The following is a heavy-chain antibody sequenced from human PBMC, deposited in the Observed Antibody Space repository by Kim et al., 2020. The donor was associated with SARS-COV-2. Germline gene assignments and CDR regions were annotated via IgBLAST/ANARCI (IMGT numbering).Heavy chain of an antibody. CDR2: ISYGGSNK. CDR3: AKEHQQLARVFYFDS. D-gene: IGHD6-13*01. J-gene: IGHJ4*02. Sequence: GGSLRLSCAASGFTFSSYGMHWVRQAPGKGLEWVAVISYGGSNKYYAESVKGRFTISRDSAKTKQYLQMNSLRPEDTVVYDCAKEHQQLARVFYFDSWGQGTLVTVSS. CDR1: GFTFSSYG. V-gene: IGHV3-30*18.